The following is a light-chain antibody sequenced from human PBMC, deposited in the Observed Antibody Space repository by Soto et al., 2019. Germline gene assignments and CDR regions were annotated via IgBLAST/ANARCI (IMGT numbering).Light chain of an antibody. Sequence: IVLTQSPATMSLWPGETAILSCRASQTVSSYLSWYQHKPGQAPRLLIYDASNRAPVLPARFSGSGSGTDFTLTISSLETEDFAVYYCQQRSTSITFGQGTRLEIE. CDR2: DAS. CDR1: QTVSSY. CDR3: QQRSTSIT. J-gene: IGKJ5*01. V-gene: IGKV3-11*01.